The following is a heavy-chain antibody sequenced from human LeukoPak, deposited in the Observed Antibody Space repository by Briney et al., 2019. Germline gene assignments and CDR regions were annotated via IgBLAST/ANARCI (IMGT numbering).Heavy chain of an antibody. D-gene: IGHD2-15*01. CDR1: DGFISNYY. J-gene: IGHJ3*02. CDR2: TFYSGST. CDR3: ARHYRYCSGGSCFDAFDI. Sequence: SETLSLTCAVTDGFISNYYWSWIRQPPGRGLEWIGCTFYSGSTTYNPSLEGRVTISADPSNNQISLKLSSVTAADTAVYYCARHYRYCSGGSCFDAFDIWGQGTMVTVSS. V-gene: IGHV4-59*08.